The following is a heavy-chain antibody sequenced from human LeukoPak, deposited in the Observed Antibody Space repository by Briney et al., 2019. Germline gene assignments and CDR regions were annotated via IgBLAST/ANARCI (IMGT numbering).Heavy chain of an antibody. CDR3: ARMGTPKNHYGMDV. D-gene: IGHD7-27*01. CDR2: IYYSGST. CDR1: GGSISSYY. V-gene: IGHV4-59*01. J-gene: IGHJ6*02. Sequence: SETLSLTCTVSGGSISSYYWSWIRQPPGKRLEWIGYIYYSGSTNYNPSLKSRVTISVDTSKNQFSLKLSSVTAADTAVYYCARMGTPKNHYGMDVWGQGTTVTVSS.